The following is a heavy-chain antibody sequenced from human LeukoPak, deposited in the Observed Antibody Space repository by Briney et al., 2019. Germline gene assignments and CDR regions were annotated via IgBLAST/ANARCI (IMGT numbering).Heavy chain of an antibody. J-gene: IGHJ4*02. Sequence: SETLSLTCAVYGGSFSGYYWSWIRQPPGKGLEWIGEINHSGSTNYNPSLKSRVTISVDKSKNQFSLKLSSVTAADTAVYYCARDPTSWYGGGFDYWGQGTLVTVSS. CDR1: GGSFSGYY. CDR3: ARDPTSWYGGGFDY. CDR2: INHSGST. D-gene: IGHD6-13*01. V-gene: IGHV4-34*01.